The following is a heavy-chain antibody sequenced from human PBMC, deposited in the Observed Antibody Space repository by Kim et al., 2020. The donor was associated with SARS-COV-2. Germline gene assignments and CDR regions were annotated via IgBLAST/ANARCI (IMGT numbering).Heavy chain of an antibody. J-gene: IGHJ5*01. CDR3: ARSKGWGTPWSWFES. Sequence: GSLRLSCAASGFTFSSYWMHWVRQAPGKGLVCVSDISSDGSNTRYADSVKGRFTIFRDNAKNTVHLQMNSLIAGDTPVYYCARSKGWGTPWSWFESWGQGTLVTVSS. V-gene: IGHV3-74*01. D-gene: IGHD1-7*01. CDR1: GFTFSSYW. CDR2: ISSDGSNT.